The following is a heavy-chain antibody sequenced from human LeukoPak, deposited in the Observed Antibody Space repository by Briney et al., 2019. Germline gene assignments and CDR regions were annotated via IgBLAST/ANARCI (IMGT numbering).Heavy chain of an antibody. J-gene: IGHJ4*02. D-gene: IGHD5-12*01. CDR3: AKGSEGYSGYDRPFDY. V-gene: IGHV3-43D*03. CDR1: GFTFYDYA. Sequence: GGSLRLSCAASGFTFYDYAMHCGRQAPGKGLEWCSLIISDVGSSYYADSVKVRFTISSDNSKNSLYLKMNSMRTEDTALYYCAKGSEGYSGYDRPFDYWGQGTLVTVSS. CDR2: IISDVGSS.